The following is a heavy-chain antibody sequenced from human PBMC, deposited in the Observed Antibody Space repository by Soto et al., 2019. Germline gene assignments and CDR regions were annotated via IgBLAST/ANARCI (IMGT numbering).Heavy chain of an antibody. CDR2: INPSGGTT. CDR1: GYTFTRYN. D-gene: IGHD2-15*01. J-gene: IGHJ4*02. V-gene: IGHV1-46*01. CDR3: ARVRGGRREYFFDY. Sequence: ASVKVSCKASGYTFTRYNVHWVRQAPGQGLEWMAIINPSGGTTYYVQKFEGRVTLTTDTSTSTVYMELSSLRSDDTAVYYCARVRGGRREYFFDYCGQGILVTVSS.